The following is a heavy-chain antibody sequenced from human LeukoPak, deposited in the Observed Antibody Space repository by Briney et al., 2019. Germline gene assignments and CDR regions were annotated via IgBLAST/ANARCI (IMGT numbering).Heavy chain of an antibody. CDR2: ISSSGDAI. J-gene: IGHJ5*02. Sequence: GGSLRLSCAASGFTFSSYEMNWVRQTPGKGLEWVSYISSSGDAIYYADSVKGRFTLSRDNARNSLYLQMNTLRAEDTAVYSCARGADGVSSNSRGWFDPWGQGTLVTVSS. CDR1: GFTFSSYE. V-gene: IGHV3-48*03. D-gene: IGHD2-15*01. CDR3: ARGADGVSSNSRGWFDP.